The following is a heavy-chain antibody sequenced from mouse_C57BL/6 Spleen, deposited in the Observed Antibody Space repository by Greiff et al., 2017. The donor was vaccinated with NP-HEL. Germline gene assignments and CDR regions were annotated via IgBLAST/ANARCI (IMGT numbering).Heavy chain of an antibody. Sequence: VQLQQSGAELARPGASVKLSCKASGYTFTSYGISWVKQRTGQGLEWIGEIYPRSGNTYYNEKFKGKATLTADKTTSTAYMELSSLTSEDSAVYFCERLGSSGYGYWGKGTTLTVSS. V-gene: IGHV1-81*01. D-gene: IGHD3-2*02. CDR2: IYPRSGNT. J-gene: IGHJ2*01. CDR1: GYTFTSYG. CDR3: ERLGSSGYGY.